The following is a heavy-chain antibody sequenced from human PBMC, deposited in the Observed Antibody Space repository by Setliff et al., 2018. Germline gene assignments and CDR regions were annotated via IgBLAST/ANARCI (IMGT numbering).Heavy chain of an antibody. J-gene: IGHJ4*02. CDR3: ERLVRYCTTTTCQRTSGDDF. CDR2: ISPHNGKS. V-gene: IGHV1-18*01. CDR1: GYTFTDYG. Sequence: GASVKVSCKASGYTFTDYGVSWVRQAPGLGLEWVGWISPHNGKSYSAPKFQDRVFLTTDTSTATAYMDLRSLRSDDTAVYYCERLVRYCTTTTCQRTSGDDFWGQGTLVTVSS. D-gene: IGHD2-2*01.